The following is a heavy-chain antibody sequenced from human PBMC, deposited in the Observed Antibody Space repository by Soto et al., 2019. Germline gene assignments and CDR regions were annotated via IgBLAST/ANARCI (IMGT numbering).Heavy chain of an antibody. J-gene: IGHJ6*02. Sequence: PSETLSLTCAVYGGSFIGYYWSWIRQPPWKGLEWIVEINHSGSTNYNPSLKSRVTISVDTSKNQFSLKLSSVPAADTAVYYCAAPYGSHYYYCGMDVWGQGTTVTVSS. V-gene: IGHV4-34*01. CDR2: INHSGST. CDR1: GGSFIGYY. CDR3: AAPYGSHYYYCGMDV. D-gene: IGHD4-17*01.